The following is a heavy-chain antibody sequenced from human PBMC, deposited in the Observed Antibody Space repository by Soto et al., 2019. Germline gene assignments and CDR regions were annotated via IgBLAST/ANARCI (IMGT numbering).Heavy chain of an antibody. J-gene: IGHJ4*02. CDR3: ARGLAARPRNNFDY. V-gene: IGHV4-34*01. CDR1: GGSFSGYY. D-gene: IGHD6-6*01. CDR2: INHSGST. Sequence: PSETLSLTCAVYGGSFSGYYWSWIRQPPGKGLEWIGEINHSGSTNYNPSLKSRVTISVDTSKNQFSLKLSSVTAADTAVYYCARGLAARPRNNFDYWGQGTLVTVSS.